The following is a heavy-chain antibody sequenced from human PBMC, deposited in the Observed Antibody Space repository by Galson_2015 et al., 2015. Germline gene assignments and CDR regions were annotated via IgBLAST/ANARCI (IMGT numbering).Heavy chain of an antibody. D-gene: IGHD6-19*01. J-gene: IGHJ4*02. Sequence: SVKVSCKASGYTFTSYYMHWVRQAPGQGLEWMGIINPSGGSTSYAQKFQGRVTMTRDTSTSTVYMELSNLRSEDTAVYYCARAEGAGTGEIDYWGQGTLVTVSS. CDR3: ARAEGAGTGEIDY. CDR1: GYTFTSYY. CDR2: INPSGGST. V-gene: IGHV1-46*01.